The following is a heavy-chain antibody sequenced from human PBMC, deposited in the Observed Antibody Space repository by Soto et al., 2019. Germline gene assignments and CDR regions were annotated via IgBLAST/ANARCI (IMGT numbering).Heavy chain of an antibody. Sequence: GGSLRLSCATSGFTFSSYTMNWVRQAPGKGLEWLSSISSSSGYIHYADSVKGRFTISRDNAKNSLYLQMDSLRVEDSAIYYCARESTSRSWMSWGLGTLVTVSS. CDR2: ISSSSGYI. J-gene: IGHJ4*02. V-gene: IGHV3-21*01. D-gene: IGHD6-13*01. CDR3: ARESTSRSWMS. CDR1: GFTFSSYT.